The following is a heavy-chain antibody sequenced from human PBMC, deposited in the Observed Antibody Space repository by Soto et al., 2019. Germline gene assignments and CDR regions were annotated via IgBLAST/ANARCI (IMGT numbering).Heavy chain of an antibody. Sequence: EVQLLGSGGGLVQPGGSLRLSCVGPGFPFSTYWMNWVRQAPGKGLEWVANINPDGNVGTYVDSVRGRFTTSRDNAKNSLYLQMNSLRADDTAVYFCAGWGGHDYNYWGQGIMVTVSS. CDR3: AGWGGHDYNY. CDR2: INPDGNVG. V-gene: IGHV3-7*03. CDR1: GFPFSTYW. J-gene: IGHJ4*02. D-gene: IGHD4-4*01.